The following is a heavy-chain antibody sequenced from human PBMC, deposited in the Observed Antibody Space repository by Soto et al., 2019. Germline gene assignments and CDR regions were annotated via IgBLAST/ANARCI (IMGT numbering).Heavy chain of an antibody. CDR1: GGSISSGGYS. D-gene: IGHD3-3*01. V-gene: IGHV4-30-2*01. J-gene: IGHJ4*02. Sequence: SETLSLTCAVSGGSISSGGYSWSWIRQPPGKGLEWIGYIYHSGSTYYNPSLKSRVTISVDRSKNQFSLKLSSVTAADTAVYYCARARGHYDFWSGYSQYYFDYWGEGTLVTVSS. CDR3: ARARGHYDFWSGYSQYYFDY. CDR2: IYHSGST.